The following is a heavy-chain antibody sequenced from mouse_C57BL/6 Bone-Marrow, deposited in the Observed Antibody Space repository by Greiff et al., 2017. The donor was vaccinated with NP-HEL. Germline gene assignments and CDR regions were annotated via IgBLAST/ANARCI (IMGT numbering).Heavy chain of an antibody. CDR2: INPSNGGT. J-gene: IGHJ3*01. V-gene: IGHV1-53*01. CDR1: GCTFTSYW. CDR3: ARHDLLWLRRRAWFAY. Sequence: QVQLQQPGTELVKPGASVKLSCKASGCTFTSYWMHWVKQRPGQGLEWIGNINPSNGGTNYNEKFKSKATLTVDKSSSTAYMQLSSLTSEDSAVYYCARHDLLWLRRRAWFAYWGQGTLVTVSA. D-gene: IGHD2-2*01.